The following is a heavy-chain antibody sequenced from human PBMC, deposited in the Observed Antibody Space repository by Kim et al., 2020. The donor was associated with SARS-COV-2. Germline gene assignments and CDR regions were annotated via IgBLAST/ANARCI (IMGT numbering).Heavy chain of an antibody. D-gene: IGHD5-18*01. J-gene: IGHJ4*02. CDR1: GGSISSGGYY. Sequence: SETLSLTCTVSGGSISSGGYYWSWIRQHPGKGLEWIGYIYYSGSTYYNPSLKSRVTISVDTSKNQFSLKLSSVTAADTAVYYCARGLDTAMAWGVWGQGTLVTVSS. V-gene: IGHV4-31*03. CDR2: IYYSGST. CDR3: ARGLDTAMAWGV.